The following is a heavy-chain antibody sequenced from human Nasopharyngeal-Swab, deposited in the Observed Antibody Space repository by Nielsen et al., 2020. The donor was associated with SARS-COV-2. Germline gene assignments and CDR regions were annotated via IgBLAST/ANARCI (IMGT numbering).Heavy chain of an antibody. CDR3: AKGRIYDPFSEGYYFDL. J-gene: IGHJ2*01. V-gene: IGHV3-23*01. CDR1: GFTFSSYA. D-gene: IGHD1-26*01. CDR2: IKSRGDNT. Sequence: GGSLRLSCAASGFTFSSYAMTWVRQAPGKGLEWLSGIKSRGDNTYYADSVKGRFTISRDNSKNTLYLPMNSLRVEDTAIYYCAKGRIYDPFSEGYYFDLWGRGTLVTVSS.